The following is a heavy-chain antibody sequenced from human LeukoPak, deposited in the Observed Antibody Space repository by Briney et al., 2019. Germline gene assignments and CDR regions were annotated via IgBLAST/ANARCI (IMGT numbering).Heavy chain of an antibody. CDR3: ASATVTSNWFDP. Sequence: ASVKVSCKASGYTFTGYYMHWVRPAPGQGLEWMGWINPNSGGTNYAQKFQGRVTMTRDTSISTAYMELSRLRSDDTAVYYCASATVTSNWFDPWGQGTLVTVSS. V-gene: IGHV1-2*02. D-gene: IGHD4-17*01. CDR1: GYTFTGYY. J-gene: IGHJ5*02. CDR2: INPNSGGT.